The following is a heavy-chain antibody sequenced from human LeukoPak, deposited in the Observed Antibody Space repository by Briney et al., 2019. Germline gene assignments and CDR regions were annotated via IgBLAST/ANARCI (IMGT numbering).Heavy chain of an antibody. CDR3: ARRRSMSYYDSSGYYYPY. J-gene: IGHJ4*02. CDR2: INHSGST. V-gene: IGHV4-34*01. Sequence: PSETLSLTCAVYGGSFSGYYWSWIRQPPGKGLEWIGEINHSGSTNYNPSLKSRVTISVDTSKNQFSLKLSSVTAADTAVYYCARRRSMSYYDSSGYYYPYWGQGTLVTVSS. CDR1: GGSFSGYY. D-gene: IGHD3-22*01.